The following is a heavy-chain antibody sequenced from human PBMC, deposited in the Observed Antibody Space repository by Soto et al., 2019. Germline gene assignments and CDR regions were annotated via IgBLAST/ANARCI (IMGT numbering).Heavy chain of an antibody. CDR1: GGSVSSGNYY. Sequence: KPSETLSRTCTVSGGSVSSGNYYWSWIRHPPGKGLEWIGYIYYGSSNYNPSLKSRVSISIDTSKNQFSLKLSSVTAADTAVYYCAREQGYCSSISCYNWFDPWGQGTLVTVSS. J-gene: IGHJ5*02. CDR2: IYYGSS. D-gene: IGHD2-2*01. V-gene: IGHV4-61*01. CDR3: AREQGYCSSISCYNWFDP.